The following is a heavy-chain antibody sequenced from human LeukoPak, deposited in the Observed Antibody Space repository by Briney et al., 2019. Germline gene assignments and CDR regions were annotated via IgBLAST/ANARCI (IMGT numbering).Heavy chain of an antibody. CDR1: GGSISSGSYY. CDR3: ARTLYDYSNL. D-gene: IGHD4-11*01. Sequence: SETLSLTCTVSGGSISSGSYYWSWIRQPAGKGLEWIGRIYTSGSTNYNPSLKSRVTISVDTSKNQFSLKLSSVTAADTAVYYCARTLYDYSNLRGQGTLVTVSS. CDR2: IYTSGST. V-gene: IGHV4-61*02. J-gene: IGHJ4*02.